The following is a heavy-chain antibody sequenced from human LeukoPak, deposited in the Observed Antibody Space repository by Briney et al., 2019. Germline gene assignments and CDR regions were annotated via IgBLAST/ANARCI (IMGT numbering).Heavy chain of an antibody. Sequence: ASVKVSCKASGYTFTSYGISWVRQAPGQGLEWMGWISAHNGNTNYAQKLQGRVTMTTDTSTSTAYMELRSLRSDDTAVYYCARDGSGYSYYYGMDVWGQGTTVTVSS. D-gene: IGHD5-18*01. CDR1: GYTFTSYG. CDR2: ISAHNGNT. CDR3: ARDGSGYSYYYGMDV. V-gene: IGHV1-18*01. J-gene: IGHJ6*02.